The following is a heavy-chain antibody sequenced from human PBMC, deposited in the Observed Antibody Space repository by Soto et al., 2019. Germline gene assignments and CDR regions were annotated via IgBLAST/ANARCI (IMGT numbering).Heavy chain of an antibody. V-gene: IGHV1-3*01. CDR1: GYTFTNYD. D-gene: IGHD2-21*02. Sequence: ALVKVSCKASGYTFTNYDVNWVSQAPGQRLEWMGWINADSGDTRYSQKFQGRVTITRDTVASTAYMELSSLRSEDTAVYYCARARCGGDCNTVDYWGQGTLVTVSS. CDR2: INADSGDT. J-gene: IGHJ4*02. CDR3: ARARCGGDCNTVDY.